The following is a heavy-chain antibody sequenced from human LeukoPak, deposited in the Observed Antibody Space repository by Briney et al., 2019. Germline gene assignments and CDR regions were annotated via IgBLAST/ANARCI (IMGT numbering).Heavy chain of an antibody. CDR2: IYYSGSN. CDR1: GGSISSVDYY. J-gene: IGHJ3*02. V-gene: IGHV4-30-4*01. CDR3: ARHDILTGSDAFDI. D-gene: IGHD3-9*01. Sequence: SQTLSLTCTVSGGSISSVDYYRNWIRQPPGMGLEGNGYIYYSGSNYLNPSLKSRVTISVDTSKNQFSLKLSSVTAADTAVYYCARHDILTGSDAFDIWGQGTIVTVSS.